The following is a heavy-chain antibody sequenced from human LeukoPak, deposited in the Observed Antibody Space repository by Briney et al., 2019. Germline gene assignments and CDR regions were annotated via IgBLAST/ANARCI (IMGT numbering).Heavy chain of an antibody. V-gene: IGHV6-1*01. D-gene: IGHD1-26*01. Sequence: PSQNLSLNCAVSGDSVSRKSAGWNWDRQAPTRGLEWVGRTYYRSKWYNDYAVSVKSRITINPDTSKNQFSLQLNSVTPEDTAVYYCARSTGIVGAPYDPWGQGTLVTVSS. CDR3: ARSTGIVGAPYDP. CDR2: TYYRSKWYN. J-gene: IGHJ5*02. CDR1: GDSVSRKSAG.